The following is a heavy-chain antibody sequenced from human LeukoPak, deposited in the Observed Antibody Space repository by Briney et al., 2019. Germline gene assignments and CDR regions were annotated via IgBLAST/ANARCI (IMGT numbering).Heavy chain of an antibody. CDR2: IYPGDSDT. CDR1: GYSFTSYW. D-gene: IGHD1-1*01. J-gene: IGHJ3*02. CDR3: ARPVSSRNQLGAFDI. Sequence: GESLKISCKGSGYSFTSYWTGWVRQMPGKGLEWMGIIYPGDSDTRYSPSFQGQVTISADKSISTAYLQWSSLKASDTAMYYCARPVSSRNQLGAFDIWGQGTMVTVSS. V-gene: IGHV5-51*01.